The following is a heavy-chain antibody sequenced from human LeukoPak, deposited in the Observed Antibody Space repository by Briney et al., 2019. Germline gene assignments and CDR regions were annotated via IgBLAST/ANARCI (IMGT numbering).Heavy chain of an antibody. CDR1: GYTFTSYG. CDR3: ARVVLHCGGDCYLTQPKSYYFDY. V-gene: IGHV1-18*01. Sequence: ASVKVSCKASGYTFTSYGISWVRRAPGQGLEWMGWISAYDGNTNYAQKLQGRVTMTTDTSTSTAYMELRSLRSDDTAVYYCARVVLHCGGDCYLTQPKSYYFDYWGQGTLVTVSS. J-gene: IGHJ4*02. CDR2: ISAYDGNT. D-gene: IGHD2-21*02.